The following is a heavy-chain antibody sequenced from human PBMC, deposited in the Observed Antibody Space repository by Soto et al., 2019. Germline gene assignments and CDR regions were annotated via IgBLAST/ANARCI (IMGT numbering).Heavy chain of an antibody. V-gene: IGHV1-3*01. D-gene: IGHD6-19*01. Sequence: ASVKVSCKAAGYTFTSYAMHWVRQAPGQRLEWMGWINAGNGNTKYSQKFQGRVTITRDTSASTAYMELSSLRSEDTAVYYCATDLEIAVAGTESLQHSGEGTLAT. J-gene: IGHJ1*01. CDR1: GYTFTSYA. CDR2: INAGNGNT. CDR3: ATDLEIAVAGTESLQH.